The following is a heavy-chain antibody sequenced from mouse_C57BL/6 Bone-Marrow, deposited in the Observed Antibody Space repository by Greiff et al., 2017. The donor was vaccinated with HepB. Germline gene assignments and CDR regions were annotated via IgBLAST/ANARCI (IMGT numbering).Heavy chain of an antibody. CDR1: GYSIPSGYS. J-gene: IGHJ3*01. V-gene: IGHV3-6*01. Sequence: VHLVESGPGLVKPSQSLSLTCSVTGYSIPSGYSWNWIRQFPGNKLEWMGYISYDGSNNYNPSLKNRISITRDTSKNQFFLKLNSVTTEDTATYYCARAGKLSFAYWGQGTLVTVSA. CDR2: ISYDGSN. D-gene: IGHD1-1*02. CDR3: ARAGKLSFAY.